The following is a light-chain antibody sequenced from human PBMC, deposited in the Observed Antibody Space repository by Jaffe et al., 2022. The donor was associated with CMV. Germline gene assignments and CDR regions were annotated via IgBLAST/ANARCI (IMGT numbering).Light chain of an antibody. V-gene: IGLV1-40*01. CDR1: SSNIGAGYD. CDR2: GNT. J-gene: IGLJ3*02. CDR3: HSYDSSLSGWV. Sequence: QSVLTQPPSVSGAPGQRVTISCTGSSSNIGAGYDVHWYQHLPGTAPKLLIYGNTNRPSGVPDRISGSKSGTSASLAINGLQPEDEANYYCHSYDSSLSGWVFGGGTKVTVL.